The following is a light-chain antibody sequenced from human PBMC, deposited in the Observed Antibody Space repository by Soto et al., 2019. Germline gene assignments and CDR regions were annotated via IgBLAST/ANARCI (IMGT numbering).Light chain of an antibody. CDR3: QQYDNWPPGT. J-gene: IGKJ2*01. CDR1: QRLSSN. Sequence: IVMTQSPATLSVSPGERATLSCRASQRLSSNLAWYQQKPGQAPRLLIYGTSTRATGIPARFSGSGSGTEFTLTISSLQSEDFAVYYCQQYDNWPPGTFGQGTKLEIK. CDR2: GTS. V-gene: IGKV3-15*01.